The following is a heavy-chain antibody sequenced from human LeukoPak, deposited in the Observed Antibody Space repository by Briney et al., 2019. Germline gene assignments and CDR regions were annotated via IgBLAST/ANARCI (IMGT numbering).Heavy chain of an antibody. CDR2: TNHSGST. D-gene: IGHD6-13*01. J-gene: IGHJ5*02. CDR1: GGSFRGYY. V-gene: IGHV4-34*01. CDR3: ARGIGYSSSWYRRNWFDP. Sequence: SETLSLTCAVYGGSFRGYYWSWIRQPPGKGLEWIGETNHSGSTNYNPSLKSRVTISVDTSKNQFSLKLSSVTAADTAVYYCARGIGYSSSWYRRNWFDPWGQGTLVTVSS.